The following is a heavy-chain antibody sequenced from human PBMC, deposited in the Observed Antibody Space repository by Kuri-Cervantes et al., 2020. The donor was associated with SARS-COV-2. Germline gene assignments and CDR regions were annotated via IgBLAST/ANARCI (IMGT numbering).Heavy chain of an antibody. CDR2: IKQDGSEK. CDR3: ASDRYSSSWYWNGAFDY. V-gene: IGHV3-7*01. D-gene: IGHD6-13*01. Sequence: GGSLRLSCAASGFTFSSYWMSWVRQAPGKGLEWVANIKQDGSEKYYVDSVKGRFTISRDNAKNSLYLQMNSLRAEDTAVYYCASDRYSSSWYWNGAFDYWGQGTLVTVSS. CDR1: GFTFSSYW. J-gene: IGHJ4*02.